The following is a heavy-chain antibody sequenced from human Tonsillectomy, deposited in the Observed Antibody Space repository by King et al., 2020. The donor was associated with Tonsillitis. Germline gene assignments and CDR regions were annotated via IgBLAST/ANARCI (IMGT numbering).Heavy chain of an antibody. CDR2: ISYDGSNE. Sequence: VQLVEPGGGVVQPGRSLRLSCAASGFIFSSCGMHWVRQAPGKGLEWVAVISYDGSNEYYADSVKGRFTISRDNSKNTLYLQMNSLRAEDPAVYYCARSPMEAVSDSGWFDPWGQGTLVTVSS. CDR1: GFIFSSCG. CDR3: ARSPMEAVSDSGWFDP. J-gene: IGHJ5*02. V-gene: IGHV3-33*05. D-gene: IGHD6-19*01.